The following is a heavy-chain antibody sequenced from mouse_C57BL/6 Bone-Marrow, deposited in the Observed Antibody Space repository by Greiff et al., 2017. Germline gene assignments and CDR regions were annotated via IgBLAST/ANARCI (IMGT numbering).Heavy chain of an antibody. CDR3: AENDERELAY. CDR1: GYTFTSYW. Sequence: VQLQQPGAELVKPGASVKLSCKASGYTFTSYWMHWVKQRPGQGLEWIGMIHPNSGSTNYNEKFKSKATLTVDKSSSTAYMQLSSLSSEDSAVYYGAENDERELAYWGKGTLVTVSA. V-gene: IGHV1-64*01. CDR2: IHPNSGST. J-gene: IGHJ3*01.